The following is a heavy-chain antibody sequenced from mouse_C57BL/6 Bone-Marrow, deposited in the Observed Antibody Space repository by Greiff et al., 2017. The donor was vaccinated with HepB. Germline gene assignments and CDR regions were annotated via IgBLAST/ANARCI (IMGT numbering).Heavy chain of an antibody. Sequence: VQLQQSGAELVKPGASVKLSCTASGFNIKDYYMHWVKQRTEQGLEWIGRIDPEDGETKYAPKFQGKATITASTSSNTSYLQLSSLTSEYTAVYYCARMVTTVSSFAYWGQGTLVTVSA. V-gene: IGHV14-2*01. CDR2: IDPEDGET. J-gene: IGHJ3*01. D-gene: IGHD2-2*01. CDR1: GFNIKDYY. CDR3: ARMVTTVSSFAY.